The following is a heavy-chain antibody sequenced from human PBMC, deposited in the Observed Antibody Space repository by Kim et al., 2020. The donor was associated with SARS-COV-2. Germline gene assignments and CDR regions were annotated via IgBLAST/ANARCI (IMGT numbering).Heavy chain of an antibody. J-gene: IGHJ4*02. D-gene: IGHD2-2*01. V-gene: IGHV4-34*01. CDR2: INHSGST. Sequence: SETLSLTCAVYGGSFSGYYWSWIRQPPGKGLEWIGEINHSGSTNYNPSLKSRVTISVDTSKNQFSLKLSSVTAADTAVYYCARGGSGYCSSTSCYSDLGYWGQGTLVTVSS. CDR1: GGSFSGYY. CDR3: ARGGSGYCSSTSCYSDLGY.